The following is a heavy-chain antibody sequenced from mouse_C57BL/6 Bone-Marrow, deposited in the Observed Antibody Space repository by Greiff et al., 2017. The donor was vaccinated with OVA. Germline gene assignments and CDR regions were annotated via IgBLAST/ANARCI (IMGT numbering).Heavy chain of an antibody. J-gene: IGHJ1*03. D-gene: IGHD2-3*01. V-gene: IGHV14-4*01. CDR2: IDPENGDT. CDR1: GFNIKDDY. CDR3: TTDGYYPYWYFDV. Sequence: EVQLQQSGAELVRPGASVKLSCTASGFNIKDDYMHWVKQRPEQGLEWIGWIDPENGDTEYASKFQGKATITADTSSNTAYLQLSSLTSEDTAVYYGTTDGYYPYWYFDVWGTGTTVTVSS.